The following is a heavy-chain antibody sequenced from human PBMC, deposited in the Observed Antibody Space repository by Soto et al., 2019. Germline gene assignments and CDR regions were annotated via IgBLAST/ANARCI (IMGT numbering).Heavy chain of an antibody. D-gene: IGHD1-26*01. V-gene: IGHV3-30*03. Sequence: QVQLMESGGGVVQPGRSLRLSCTASGFTFSSSDIHWVRQAPGKGLEWVAHISIDLNRQYYADPVKGRFTGSRDNSKNTVYLQMSSLRVEDTAIYYCARGPTSGAFDIWGRGTMVTVSS. J-gene: IGHJ3*02. CDR3: ARGPTSGAFDI. CDR2: ISIDLNRQ. CDR1: GFTFSSSD.